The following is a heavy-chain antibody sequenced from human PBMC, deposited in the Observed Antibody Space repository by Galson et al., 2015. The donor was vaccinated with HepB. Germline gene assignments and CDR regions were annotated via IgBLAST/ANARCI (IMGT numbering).Heavy chain of an antibody. CDR1: GFTFSSYS. Sequence: SLRLSCAASGFTFSSYSMNWVRQAPGKGLEWVSYISSSSSTIYYADSVKGRFTISRDNAKNSLYLQMNSLRAEDTAVYYCASVGTGYSSSWPFDYWGQGTLVTVSS. J-gene: IGHJ4*02. V-gene: IGHV3-48*01. D-gene: IGHD6-13*01. CDR2: ISSSSSTI. CDR3: ASVGTGYSSSWPFDY.